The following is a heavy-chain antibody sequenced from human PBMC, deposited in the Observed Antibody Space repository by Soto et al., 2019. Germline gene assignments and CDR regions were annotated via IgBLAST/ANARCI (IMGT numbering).Heavy chain of an antibody. V-gene: IGHV4-61*01. CDR3: ASYYYFWRYFDY. D-gene: IGHD3-3*01. CDR1: GGSVSSGSYY. CDR2: IYDSGST. J-gene: IGHJ4*02. Sequence: TSETLSLICTLSGGSVSSGSYYWSWIRQPPGKGLEWIGYIYDSGSTNYNPSLKSRVTIAVDTSKNQFSLKLSSVTAADTAVYYCASYYYFWRYFDYWGQGTLVTVSS.